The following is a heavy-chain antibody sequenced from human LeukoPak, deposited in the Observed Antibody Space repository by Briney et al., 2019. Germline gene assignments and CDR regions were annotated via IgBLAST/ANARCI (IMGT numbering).Heavy chain of an antibody. J-gene: IGHJ4*02. CDR1: GFTFNRNA. CDR2: IGGSGDKT. CDR3: VRRGDASSGWGDHDF. D-gene: IGHD6-19*01. V-gene: IGHV3-23*01. Sequence: GGSLRLSCAASGFTFNRNAISWVRQAPGKGLEWVSTIGGSGDKTFYADSVKGRFTISRDNSKDMVHLQMNSLTGEDTALYYCVRRGDASSGWGDHDFWGQGALVTVSS.